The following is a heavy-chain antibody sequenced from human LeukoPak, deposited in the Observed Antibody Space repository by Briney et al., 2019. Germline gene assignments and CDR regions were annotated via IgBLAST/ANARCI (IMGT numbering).Heavy chain of an antibody. CDR3: ARHVAYYYGSGVHNWFDP. J-gene: IGHJ5*02. D-gene: IGHD3-10*01. V-gene: IGHV4-39*01. CDR2: IYYSGTT. Sequence: SETLCLTCTVSGGSISSSSYYWGWIRQPPGKGLEWIGYIYYSGTTYYNPSLKSRVTISVDTSKNQFSLKLSSVTAADTAVYYCARHVAYYYGSGVHNWFDPWGQGTLVTVSS. CDR1: GGSISSSSYY.